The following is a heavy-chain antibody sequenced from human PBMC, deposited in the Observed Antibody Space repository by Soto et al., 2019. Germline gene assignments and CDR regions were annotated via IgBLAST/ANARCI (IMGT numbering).Heavy chain of an antibody. CDR1: GGSMSHYY. CDR3: ARHMDTDGSEAVDV. V-gene: IGHV4-59*08. D-gene: IGHD1-1*01. CDR2: IFHSGRT. Sequence: QVQLQESGPGLVKPSETLSLTCTVSGGSMSHYYWSWIRQPPGEGLEWFAFIFHSGRTSYSPSLKRRLTISKDSSKSQFSLKLGSVTAADTAVYYCARHMDTDGSEAVDVWGQGILVTVSP. J-gene: IGHJ4*02.